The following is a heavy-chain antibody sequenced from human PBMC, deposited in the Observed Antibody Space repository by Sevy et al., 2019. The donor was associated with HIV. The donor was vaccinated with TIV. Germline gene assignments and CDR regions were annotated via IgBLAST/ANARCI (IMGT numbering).Heavy chain of an antibody. CDR3: ARESVDTWTGPVDYEYGMDV. V-gene: IGHV3-53*01. CDR2: IHSGGKI. CDR1: GFSVSSNY. D-gene: IGHD3-9*01. Sequence: GGSLRLSCAASGFSVSSNYMSWVRQAPGKWPEWVSVIHSGGKISYADSVQGRFTISRDNAKNTLYLQMTSLRAEDTAVYYCARESVDTWTGPVDYEYGMDVWGLGTSVTVSS. J-gene: IGHJ6*02.